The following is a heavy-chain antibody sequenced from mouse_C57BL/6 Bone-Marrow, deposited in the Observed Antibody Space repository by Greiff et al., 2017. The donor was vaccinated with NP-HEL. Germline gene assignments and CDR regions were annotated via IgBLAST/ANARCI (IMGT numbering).Heavy chain of an antibody. V-gene: IGHV1-69*01. J-gene: IGHJ3*01. Sequence: QVQLQQPGAELVMPGASVKLSCKASGYTFTSYWMHWVKQRPGQGLEWIGEIDPSDSYTNYNQKFKGKSTLTVDKSSSTAYMQLRSLTSEDSAVYYCAREDYYYGSSYWFAYWGQGTLVTVSA. D-gene: IGHD1-1*01. CDR1: GYTFTSYW. CDR2: IDPSDSYT. CDR3: AREDYYYGSSYWFAY.